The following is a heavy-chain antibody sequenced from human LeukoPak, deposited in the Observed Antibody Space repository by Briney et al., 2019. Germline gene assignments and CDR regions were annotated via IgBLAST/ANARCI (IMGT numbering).Heavy chain of an antibody. J-gene: IGHJ4*02. V-gene: IGHV4-38-2*02. CDR3: AGRVRGWTDFEY. CDR2: IYHSGSS. CDR1: NYSISSGDY. D-gene: IGHD6-19*01. Sequence: SSETLSLTCTVSNYSISSGDYWGWIQQPPGKGLEWIGNIYHSGSSYYNPSLKSRVTMSVDTSKNQFSLKLSSVTAADTAFYYCAGRVRGWTDFEYWGQGTLVTVSS.